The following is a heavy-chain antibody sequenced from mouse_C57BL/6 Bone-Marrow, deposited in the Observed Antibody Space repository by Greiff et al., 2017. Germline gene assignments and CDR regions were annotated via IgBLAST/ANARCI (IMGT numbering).Heavy chain of an antibody. J-gene: IGHJ2*01. Sequence: VQLQQPGAELVKPGASVKLSCKASGYTFTSYWMHWVKQRPGQGLEWIGMIHPNSGSTNYNEKFKSKATLTVDKSSSTAYLQLSSLTSEDSAVYYCAILTLVAHYFDYWGQGTTLTVSS. D-gene: IGHD1-1*01. V-gene: IGHV1-64*01. CDR1: GYTFTSYW. CDR2: IHPNSGST. CDR3: AILTLVAHYFDY.